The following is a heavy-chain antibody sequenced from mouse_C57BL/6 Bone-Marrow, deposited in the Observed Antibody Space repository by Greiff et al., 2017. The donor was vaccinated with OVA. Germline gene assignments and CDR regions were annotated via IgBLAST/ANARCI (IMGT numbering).Heavy chain of an antibody. Sequence: EVQLQQSGPELVKPGASVKISCKASGYTFTDYYMNWVKQSHGKSLEWIGDINPNNGGTSYNQKFKGKATLTVDKSSSTAYMELRSLTSEDSAVYYCARERGVDYWGQGTTLTVSS. V-gene: IGHV1-26*01. J-gene: IGHJ2*01. CDR3: ARERGVDY. CDR1: GYTFTDYY. CDR2: INPNNGGT.